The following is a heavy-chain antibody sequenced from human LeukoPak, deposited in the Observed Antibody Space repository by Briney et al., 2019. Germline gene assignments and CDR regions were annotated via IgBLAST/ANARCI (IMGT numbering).Heavy chain of an antibody. V-gene: IGHV3-21*04. CDR3: AKGPDKSYYFYYMDV. CDR1: GFSVSDYS. CDR2: ISSDPSYI. J-gene: IGHJ6*03. Sequence: GGSLRLSCAASGFSVSDYSMNWVRQAPGKGLEWVSTISSDPSYIYYAPSVEGRFTISRDNAKNSLFLQMNRLRVEDTALYYCAKGPDKSYYFYYMDVWGKGTTVTVSS. D-gene: IGHD3-9*01.